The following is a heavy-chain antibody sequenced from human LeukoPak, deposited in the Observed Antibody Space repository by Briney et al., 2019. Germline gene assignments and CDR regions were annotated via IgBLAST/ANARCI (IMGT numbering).Heavy chain of an antibody. CDR2: INPNSGGT. Sequence: ASVKVSCKASGYTFTGYYMHWVRQAPGQGLEWMGWINPNSGGTNYAQKFQGRVTMTRDTSTSTAYMELSRLRSDDTAVYYCARERARTTVTTNSPNWFDPWGQGTLVTVSS. V-gene: IGHV1-2*02. J-gene: IGHJ5*02. CDR3: ARERARTTVTTNSPNWFDP. D-gene: IGHD4-17*01. CDR1: GYTFTGYY.